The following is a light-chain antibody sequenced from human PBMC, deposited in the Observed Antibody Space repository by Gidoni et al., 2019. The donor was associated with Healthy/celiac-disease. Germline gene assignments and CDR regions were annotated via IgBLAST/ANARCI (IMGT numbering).Light chain of an antibody. CDR3: QQRSNWPPFT. CDR1: PSVSSY. CDR2: DAS. V-gene: IGKV3-11*01. Sequence: EIVLTQSPATLSLSPGERATLSCRASPSVSSYVAWYQQKPGQAPRLLIYDASNRATGIPARFSGSGSGTDFTLTISSLEPEDFAVYYCQQRSNWPPFTFGPGTKVDIK. J-gene: IGKJ3*01.